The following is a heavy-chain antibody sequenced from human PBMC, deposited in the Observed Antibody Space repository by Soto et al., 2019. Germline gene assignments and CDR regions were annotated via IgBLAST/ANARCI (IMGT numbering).Heavy chain of an antibody. J-gene: IGHJ4*02. Sequence: QVQLVQSGAEVKKPGASVKVSCKASGYTFTSYGMSWVRQAPGQGLGCMGWISAYNGNTNYAQKFQGRVTMTPDTSTNTASMELRNLRSDDTDVYYCAGVIAAAADFGYWGQGTLVTVSS. CDR3: AGVIAAAADFGY. CDR1: GYTFTSYG. CDR2: ISAYNGNT. V-gene: IGHV1-18*01. D-gene: IGHD6-13*01.